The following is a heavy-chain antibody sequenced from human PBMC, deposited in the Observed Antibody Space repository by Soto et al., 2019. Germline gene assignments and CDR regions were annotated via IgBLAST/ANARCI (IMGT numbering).Heavy chain of an antibody. D-gene: IGHD5-12*01. CDR2: IYHSGST. CDR3: AAGGGLPRYY. Sequence: QLQLQESASGLVKPSQTLSLTCAVSGGSISSGGYSWSWIRQPPGKGLEWIGYIYHSGSTYYNPSLKSGGTISVDRSKNQFSLKLSSVTAADTAVYYCAAGGGLPRYYWGQGTLVTVSS. V-gene: IGHV4-30-2*01. J-gene: IGHJ4*02. CDR1: GGSISSGGYS.